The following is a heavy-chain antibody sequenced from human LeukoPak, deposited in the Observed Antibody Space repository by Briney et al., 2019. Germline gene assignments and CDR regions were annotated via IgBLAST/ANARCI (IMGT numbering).Heavy chain of an antibody. CDR3: ASWAGNTQSDSWSGPFDY. J-gene: IGHJ4*02. D-gene: IGHD3-3*01. V-gene: IGHV3-23*01. CDR2: ISGVDTRT. Sequence: GGSLRLSCVASGFTFSSSAMSWVRQAPGKGLEWVSAISGVDTRTYYADSLKGRFTISRDNSKNTLYLQVNSLRAEDTAVYYCASWAGNTQSDSWSGPFDYWGQGSLVTVSS. CDR1: GFTFSSSA.